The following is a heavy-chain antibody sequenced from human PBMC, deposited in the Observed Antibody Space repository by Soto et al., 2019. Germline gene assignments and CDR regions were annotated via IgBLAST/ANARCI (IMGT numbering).Heavy chain of an antibody. Sequence: SETLSLTCAVYGGSFSGYYWSWIRQPPGKGLEWIGEINHSGSTNYNPSLKSRVTISVDTSKNQFSLKLSSVTAADTAVYYCASGANWTYYYYGMDVWGQGTTVTVSS. D-gene: IGHD3-3*01. CDR3: ASGANWTYYYYGMDV. V-gene: IGHV4-34*01. CDR2: INHSGST. CDR1: GGSFSGYY. J-gene: IGHJ6*02.